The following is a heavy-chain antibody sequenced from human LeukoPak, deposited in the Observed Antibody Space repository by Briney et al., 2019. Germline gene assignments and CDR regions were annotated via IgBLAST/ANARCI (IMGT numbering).Heavy chain of an antibody. CDR2: IKQDGSEK. CDR3: ARDGRSSRGYDQYGMDV. CDR1: GFTFSSYW. Sequence: GGSLRLSCAAPGFTFSSYWMSWVRQAPGKGLEWVANIKQDGSEKYYVDSVKGRFTISRDNAKNSLYLQMNSLRAEDTAVYYCARDGRSSRGYDQYGMDVWGQGTTVTVSS. V-gene: IGHV3-7*01. D-gene: IGHD5-12*01. J-gene: IGHJ6*02.